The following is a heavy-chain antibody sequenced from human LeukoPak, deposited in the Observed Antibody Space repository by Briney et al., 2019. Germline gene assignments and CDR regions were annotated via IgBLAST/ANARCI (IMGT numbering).Heavy chain of an antibody. CDR2: ISWNSGSI. D-gene: IGHD3-10*01. CDR3: AKGGTAYYYGSGSFDY. J-gene: IGHJ4*02. CDR1: GFTFGDYA. Sequence: GGSLRLSCTTSGFTFGDYAMHWVRQAPGKGLEWVSGISWNSGSIGYADSVKGRFTISRDNAKNSLYLQMNSLRAEDTALYYCAKGGTAYYYGSGSFDYWGQGTLVTVSS. V-gene: IGHV3-9*01.